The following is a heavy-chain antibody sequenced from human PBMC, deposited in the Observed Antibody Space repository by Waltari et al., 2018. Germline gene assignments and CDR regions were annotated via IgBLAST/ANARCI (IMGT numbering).Heavy chain of an antibody. V-gene: IGHV4-61*02. CDR1: GDSISRCSYS. CDR2: IYKSGST. Sequence: QVQLQESGPGLVKPSQTLSLTCTLSGDSISRCSYSWTWIRQPAGKGLEWIGHIYKSGSTNYNPSLKTRLSISMNKSNNQLSLTLKSVTAADTAVYYCARDRGPDVNEAMGLDYWGQGTRVTVSS. D-gene: IGHD3-10*01. J-gene: IGHJ4*02. CDR3: ARDRGPDVNEAMGLDY.